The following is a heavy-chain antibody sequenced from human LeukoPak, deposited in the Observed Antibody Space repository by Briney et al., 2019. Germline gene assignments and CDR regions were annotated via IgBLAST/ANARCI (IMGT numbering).Heavy chain of an antibody. V-gene: IGHV3-30*14. Sequence: GRSLRLSCAASGFTFSSYAMHWVRQAPGKGLEWVSVIASDGGAKFYADSVKGRFTLSRDNPKNMFFLQMNLLTVEDTAIYYCAREATWGQWYFDHWGQGTPVTVSS. CDR3: AREATWGQWYFDH. CDR1: GFTFSSYA. CDR2: IASDGGAK. D-gene: IGHD6-19*01. J-gene: IGHJ4*02.